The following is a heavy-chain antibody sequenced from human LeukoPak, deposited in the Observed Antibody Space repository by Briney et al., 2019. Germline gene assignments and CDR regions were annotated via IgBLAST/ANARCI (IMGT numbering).Heavy chain of an antibody. CDR3: AREARTPLKRSTFGGVIAHFDY. J-gene: IGHJ4*02. V-gene: IGHV3-48*04. Sequence: GGSLRLSCAASGFTFSSYSMNWVRQAPGKGLEWVSGISRNSGSIGYADSVKGRFTISRDNAKNSLYLQMNSLRAEDTAVYYCAREARTPLKRSTFGGVIAHFDYWGQGTLVTVSS. CDR1: GFTFSSYS. D-gene: IGHD3-16*02. CDR2: ISRNSGSI.